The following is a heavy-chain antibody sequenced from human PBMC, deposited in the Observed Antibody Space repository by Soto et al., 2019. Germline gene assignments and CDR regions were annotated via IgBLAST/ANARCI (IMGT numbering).Heavy chain of an antibody. Sequence: QVQLVESGGGVVQPGRSLRLSCAASGFTFSSYAMQWVRQAPGKGLEWVAVISYDGSNKYYADSVKGRFTISRDNSKNTLYLQMNSLRAEDTAVYYCARGYSSSWYGPYGMDVWGQGTTVTVSS. CDR3: ARGYSSSWYGPYGMDV. CDR1: GFTFSSYA. J-gene: IGHJ6*02. V-gene: IGHV3-30-3*01. CDR2: ISYDGSNK. D-gene: IGHD6-13*01.